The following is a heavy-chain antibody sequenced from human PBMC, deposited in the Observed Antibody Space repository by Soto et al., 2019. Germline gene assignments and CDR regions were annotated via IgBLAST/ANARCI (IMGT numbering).Heavy chain of an antibody. J-gene: IGHJ4*02. CDR3: ASRNLAGCSGTDCLYYFDY. Sequence: GGSLRLSCAASGFTFSGFTMNWVRQAPGRGLEWISYISRGGETIYYADSVKGRFTISRDNAGNSLYLQMNSLRDEDTAVYYCASRNLAGCSGTDCLYYFDYWGQGTLVTVSS. CDR1: GFTFSGFT. D-gene: IGHD2-2*01. V-gene: IGHV3-48*02. CDR2: ISRGGETI.